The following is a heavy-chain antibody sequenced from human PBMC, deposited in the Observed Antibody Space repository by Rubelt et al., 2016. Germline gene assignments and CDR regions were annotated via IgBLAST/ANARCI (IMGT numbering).Heavy chain of an antibody. CDR3: ARSDIVATITDY. CDR2: ISSSGSTI. CDR1: GFTFISYE. Sequence: EVQLVESGGGLVQPGGSLRLSCAASGFTFISYEMNWVRQAPGKGLEWVSYISSSGSTIYYAASVKCRFTISRDNAKNSLYLQMNGLRAEDTAVYYCARSDIVATITDYWGQGTLVTVSS. J-gene: IGHJ4*02. V-gene: IGHV3-48*03. D-gene: IGHD5-12*01.